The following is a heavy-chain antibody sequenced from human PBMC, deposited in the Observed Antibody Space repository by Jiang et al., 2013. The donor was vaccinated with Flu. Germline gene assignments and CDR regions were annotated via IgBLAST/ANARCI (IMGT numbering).Heavy chain of an antibody. CDR2: IYYSGST. J-gene: IGHJ2*01. CDR3: ARDLEDDSSGYQYWYFDL. CDR1: GGSISSYY. D-gene: IGHD3-22*01. V-gene: IGHV4-59*01. Sequence: GSGLVKPSETLSLTCTVSGGSISSYYWSWIRQPPGKGLEWIGYIYYSGSTNYNPSLKSRVTISVDTSKNQFSLKLSSVTAADTAVYYCARDLEDDSSGYQYWYFDLWGRGTLVTVSS.